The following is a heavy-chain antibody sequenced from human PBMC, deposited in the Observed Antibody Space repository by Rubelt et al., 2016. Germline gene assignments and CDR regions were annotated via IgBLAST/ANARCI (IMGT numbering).Heavy chain of an antibody. CDR3: ARLNPFGSGSIHYYYYMDV. CDR2: IFHSGST. CDR1: GDSITSRNW. Sequence: QVQLQESGPGLVKPSGTLSLTCGVSGDSITSRNWWSWVRQSPGKGLEWIGSIFHSGSTYYNPSLRSRVTISVDTSKNQFSLRRTSGTAADTGTYYCARLNPFGSGSIHYYYYMDVWGKGTTVTVSS. J-gene: IGHJ6*03. D-gene: IGHD3-10*01. V-gene: IGHV4-4*02.